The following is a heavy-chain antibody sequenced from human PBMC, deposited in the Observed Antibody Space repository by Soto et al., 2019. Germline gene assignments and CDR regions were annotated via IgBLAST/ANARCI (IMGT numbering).Heavy chain of an antibody. V-gene: IGHV4-4*02. CDR2: IYHSGST. Sequence: TAETLSLTCAVSGGSISSSNWWSWVRQPPGKGLEWIGEIYHSGSTNYNPSLKSRVTISVDKSKNQFSLKLSSVTAADTAVYYCARGRLRRMFGLVTGLYDAFDSWGKGTLVTV. D-gene: IGHD3-3*01. J-gene: IGHJ3*02. CDR1: GGSISSSNW. CDR3: ARGRLRRMFGLVTGLYDAFDS.